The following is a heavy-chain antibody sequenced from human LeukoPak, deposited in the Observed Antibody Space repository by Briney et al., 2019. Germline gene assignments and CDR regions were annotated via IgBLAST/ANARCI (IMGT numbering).Heavy chain of an antibody. V-gene: IGHV3-30-3*02. D-gene: IGHD1-26*01. J-gene: IGHJ4*02. Sequence: GGSLRLSCAASGFTFSSYAMHWVRQAPGKGLEWVAVISYDGSNKYYADSVKGRFTISRDNSKNTLYLQMNSLRAEDTAVYYCAKLLGKATMDYWGQGTLVTVSS. CDR2: ISYDGSNK. CDR3: AKLLGKATMDY. CDR1: GFTFSSYA.